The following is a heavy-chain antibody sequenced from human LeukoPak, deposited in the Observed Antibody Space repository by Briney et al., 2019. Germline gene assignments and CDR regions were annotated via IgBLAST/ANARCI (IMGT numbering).Heavy chain of an antibody. V-gene: IGHV3-20*04. CDR1: GFTFDDYG. CDR2: INWNGGST. D-gene: IGHD3-22*01. Sequence: GGSLRLSCAASGFTFDDYGMSWVRQAPGKGLEWVSGINWNGGSTGYADSVKGRFTISRDNAKNSLYLQMNSLRAEDTALYYCARDRDSSGQYYFDYWGQETLVTVSS. J-gene: IGHJ4*02. CDR3: ARDRDSSGQYYFDY.